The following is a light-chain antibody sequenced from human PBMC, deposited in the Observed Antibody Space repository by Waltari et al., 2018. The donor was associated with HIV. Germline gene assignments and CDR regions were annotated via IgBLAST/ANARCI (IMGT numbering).Light chain of an antibody. V-gene: IGLV1-44*01. Sequence: QSVMTQPPPASGPPGQRVTISCSGRRSNIGSSSVNLYQQLPGTAARIRIDNNKHVPVGVPERFSAPKSGTSAALAISGLQCEDEADDYCAAGDDRLNVVVFGGGTKLTVL. CDR3: AAGDDRLNVVV. J-gene: IGLJ2*01. CDR1: RSNIGSSS. CDR2: NNK.